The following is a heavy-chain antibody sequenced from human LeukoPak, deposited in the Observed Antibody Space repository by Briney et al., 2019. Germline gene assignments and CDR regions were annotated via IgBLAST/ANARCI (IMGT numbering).Heavy chain of an antibody. J-gene: IGHJ6*03. V-gene: IGHV4-4*09. CDR2: IYTSGST. Sequence: TETLSLTCTVSGSSISSYYWSWIRQPPGKGLEWIGYIYTSGSTNYNPSLKSRVTISVDTSKNQFSLKLSSVTAADTAVYYCAATSRPHPYSSSSAYYYMDVWGKGTTVTVSS. CDR3: AATSRPHPYSSSSAYYYMDV. CDR1: GSSISSYY. D-gene: IGHD6-6*01.